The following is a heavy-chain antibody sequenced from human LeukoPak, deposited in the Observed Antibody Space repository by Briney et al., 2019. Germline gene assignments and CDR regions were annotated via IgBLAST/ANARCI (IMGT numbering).Heavy chain of an antibody. D-gene: IGHD1-26*01. CDR2: IYYSGTT. V-gene: IGHV4-59*01. Sequence: SETLSLTCTVSGGSINNYYWSWIRQPPGKGLEWIGYIYYSGTTNYNPSLKSRVTLSVDTSKNQFSLRLTSVTAADTAVYFCARGSPTPDYWGQGTLVTVSS. CDR1: GGSINNYY. J-gene: IGHJ4*02. CDR3: ARGSPTPDY.